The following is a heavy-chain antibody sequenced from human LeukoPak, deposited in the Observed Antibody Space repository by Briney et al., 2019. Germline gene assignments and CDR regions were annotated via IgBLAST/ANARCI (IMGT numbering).Heavy chain of an antibody. CDR3: AKDRYGSGRDFDY. CDR1: GFTFSDYY. D-gene: IGHD3-10*01. CDR2: ISGSGGST. J-gene: IGHJ4*02. Sequence: GGSLRLSCAASGFTFSDYYMSWIRQAPWKGLEWVSAISGSGGSTYYADSVKGRFTISRDNSKNTLYLQMNSLRAGDTAVYYCAKDRYGSGRDFDYWGQGTLVTVSS. V-gene: IGHV3-23*01.